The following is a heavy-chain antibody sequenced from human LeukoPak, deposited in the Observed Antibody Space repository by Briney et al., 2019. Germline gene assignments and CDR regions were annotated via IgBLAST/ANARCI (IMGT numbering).Heavy chain of an antibody. D-gene: IGHD2-8*02. V-gene: IGHV3-23*01. CDR2: ITGTGGRGGI. CDR3: AKGDRGHCTGVKCYPLDY. J-gene: IGHJ4*02. Sequence: GGSLRLSCVASGFTYANYAMNWVRQAPGKRLEWVASITGTGGRGGIYYADSVKGRFTISRDNSKNTLFLQMSSLRAEDTAVYHCAKGDRGHCTGVKCYPLDYWGQGTVVTVSS. CDR1: GFTYANYA.